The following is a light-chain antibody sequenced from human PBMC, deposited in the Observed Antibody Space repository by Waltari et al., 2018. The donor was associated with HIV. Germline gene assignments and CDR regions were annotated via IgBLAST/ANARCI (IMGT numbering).Light chain of an antibody. Sequence: QSALTQSRSVSGSPGQSVTISCTGTASDIGYFDYVSWYQQYPGKAPTVIIYDVFQRPSGVPDRFTASKSGITASLTISGLQDEDEADYYCCSYAGTYTYVFGSGTTVTVL. V-gene: IGLV2-11*01. CDR3: CSYAGTYTYV. CDR1: ASDIGYFDY. CDR2: DVF. J-gene: IGLJ1*01.